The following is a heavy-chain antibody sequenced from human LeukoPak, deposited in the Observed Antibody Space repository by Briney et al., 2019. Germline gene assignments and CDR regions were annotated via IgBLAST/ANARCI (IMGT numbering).Heavy chain of an antibody. Sequence: SETLSLTCTVSGGSISSNCWIWIRQPPGKGLEWIGYIYYSGSTNYNPSLKSRVTISVDTSKNQFSLKLSSVTAADTAVYYCARQSKANYFDYWGQGTLVTVSS. J-gene: IGHJ4*02. CDR1: GGSISSNC. CDR3: ARQSKANYFDY. V-gene: IGHV4-59*08. D-gene: IGHD5-12*01. CDR2: IYYSGST.